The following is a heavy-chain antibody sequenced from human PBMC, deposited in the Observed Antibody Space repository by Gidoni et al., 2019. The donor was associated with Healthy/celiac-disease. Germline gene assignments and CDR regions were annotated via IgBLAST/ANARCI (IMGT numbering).Heavy chain of an antibody. V-gene: IGHV3-74*01. CDR2: INSDGSST. Sequence: EVQLVESGGGLVQPGGSLRLSCAASGFTFSSYWMHLVRQATGKGLVWVSRINSDGSSTSYAYSVKGRFTISRDNAKNTLYLQMNSLRAEDTAVYYCARQLLWFGEIYGRDVWGQGTTVTVSS. CDR1: GFTFSSYW. J-gene: IGHJ6*02. CDR3: ARQLLWFGEIYGRDV. D-gene: IGHD3-10*01.